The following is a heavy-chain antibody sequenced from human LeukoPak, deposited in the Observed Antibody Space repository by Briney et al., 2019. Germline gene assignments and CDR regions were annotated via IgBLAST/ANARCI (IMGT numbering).Heavy chain of an antibody. D-gene: IGHD3-10*01. V-gene: IGHV1-2*02. CDR2: INPNSGGT. Sequence: ASVKVSCKASGYTFSSYAVNWVRQAPGQGLEWMGWINPNSGGTNYAQKFQGRVTMTRDTSITTAYMELTSLRSDDTAVYYCARDLFYSVSGTYYNVGRVFNYWGQGTLVTVSS. CDR1: GYTFSSYA. J-gene: IGHJ4*02. CDR3: ARDLFYSVSGTYYNVGRVFNY.